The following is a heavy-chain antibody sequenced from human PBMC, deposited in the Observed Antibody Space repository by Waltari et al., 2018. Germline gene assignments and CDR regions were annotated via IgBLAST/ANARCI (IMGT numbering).Heavy chain of an antibody. D-gene: IGHD6-6*01. CDR1: GYTFTSYY. V-gene: IGHV1-46*01. J-gene: IGHJ4*02. CDR2: INPSGGST. Sequence: QVQLVQSGAEVKKPGASVKVSCKASGYTFTSYYMHWVRPAPGQGLEWMGIINPSGGSTSYAQKFQGRVTMTRDTSTSTVYMELSSLRSEDTAVYYCARSSLGSSGLYYFDYWGQGTLVTVSS. CDR3: ARSSLGSSGLYYFDY.